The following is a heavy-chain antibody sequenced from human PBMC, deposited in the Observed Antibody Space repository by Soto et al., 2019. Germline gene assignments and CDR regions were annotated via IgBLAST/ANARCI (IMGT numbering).Heavy chain of an antibody. J-gene: IGHJ6*02. CDR2: VYDTGDT. CDR1: SGPSSSHN. CDR3: VRQGIGYLHGLVDV. V-gene: IGHV4-59*08. Sequence: QVQLQQSGPGLVKPSETLSLTCTDSSGPSSSHNWGWIRQPPGRGLEWIGYVYDTGDTSYNPSLRSRVTISADTTTNHISLTLTSVTAADTAVYYCVRQGIGYLHGLVDVWGQGTTVSVSS. D-gene: IGHD1-1*01.